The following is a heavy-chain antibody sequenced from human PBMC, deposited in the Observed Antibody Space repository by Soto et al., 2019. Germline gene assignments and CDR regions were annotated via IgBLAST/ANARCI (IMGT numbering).Heavy chain of an antibody. Sequence: GGSLRLSCAASGFTFSSYAMSWVRQAPGKGLEWVSAISGSGVSTYYADTVKGRFTNSRDKSKNKLYQQMNSLRAEEKAVYYCAKSPGMYYYDSSGYYHYDYWGQGT. CDR2: ISGSGVST. CDR3: AKSPGMYYYDSSGYYHYDY. V-gene: IGHV3-23*01. CDR1: GFTFSSYA. J-gene: IGHJ4*02. D-gene: IGHD3-22*01.